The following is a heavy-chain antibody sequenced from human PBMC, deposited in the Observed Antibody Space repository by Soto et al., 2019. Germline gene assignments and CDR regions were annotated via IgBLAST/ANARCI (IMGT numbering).Heavy chain of an antibody. Sequence: QVLLQQWGAGLLKPSETLSLTCSVYGVSFSDYYWSWIRQPPGKVLEWMGEINHSGSTKYNPSLKSRVTMSVDTSKSQFSLKLSSVTAEDTAVYYCARGPVPRGHYWGQGTLVTVSS. CDR1: GVSFSDYY. J-gene: IGHJ4*02. D-gene: IGHD3-10*01. CDR2: INHSGST. V-gene: IGHV4-34*01. CDR3: ARGPVPRGHY.